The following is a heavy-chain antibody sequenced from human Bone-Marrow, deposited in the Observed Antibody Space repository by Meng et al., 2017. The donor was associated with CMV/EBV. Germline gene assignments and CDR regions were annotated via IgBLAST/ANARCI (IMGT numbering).Heavy chain of an antibody. CDR2: IIPIFGTA. J-gene: IGHJ4*02. CDR1: GGTCSSYA. D-gene: IGHD2/OR15-2a*01. CDR3: ARAHLPSRPFPFDY. V-gene: IGHV1-69*12. Sequence: VQLVWSGAGVQKPGSSVKGSGKASGGTCSSYAISWVRQAPGQGLEWMGGIIPIFGTANYAQKFQGRVTITADESTSTAYMELSSLRSEDTAVYYCARAHLPSRPFPFDYWGQGTLVTVSS.